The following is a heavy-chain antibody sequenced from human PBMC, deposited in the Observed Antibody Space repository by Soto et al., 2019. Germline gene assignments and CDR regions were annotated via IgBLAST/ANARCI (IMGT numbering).Heavy chain of an antibody. J-gene: IGHJ5*02. V-gene: IGHV4-31*11. Sequence: SETLSLTCAVYGGSFSGYYWSWIRQHPGKGRECIGYIFYTGSTYYNPTLKSRVTMSVDTSKRQFSLNLSSLTAADTAVYYCARGIPGYCGGATCYSGWFDPWGQGTLVTVSS. CDR2: IFYTGST. CDR1: GGSFSGYY. CDR3: ARGIPGYCGGATCYSGWFDP. D-gene: IGHD2-15*01.